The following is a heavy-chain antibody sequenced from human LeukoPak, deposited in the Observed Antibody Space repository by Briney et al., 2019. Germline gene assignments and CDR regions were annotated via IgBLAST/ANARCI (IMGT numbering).Heavy chain of an antibody. CDR2: INPNSGGT. CDR1: GYTFTGYY. V-gene: IGHV1-2*02. J-gene: IGHJ5*02. CDR3: ARDQIYCSNTGCYGGAGWFDP. Sequence: ASVKVSCKASGYTFTGYYMHWVRQAPGQGLEWMGWINPNSGGTNYAQKFQGRVTMTRDTSISTAYMELSRLRSDDTAVYYCARDQIYCSNTGCYGGAGWFDPWGQGTLVTVSS. D-gene: IGHD2-2*01.